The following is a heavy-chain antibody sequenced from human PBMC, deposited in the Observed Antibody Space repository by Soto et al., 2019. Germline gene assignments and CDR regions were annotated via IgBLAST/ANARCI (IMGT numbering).Heavy chain of an antibody. CDR1: GDTVTKYY. V-gene: IGHV1-46*01. D-gene: IGHD2-21*02. J-gene: IGHJ4*02. Sequence: QVQLMQSGAEVKKPGASVKVTCKASGDTVTKYYIHWVRQSPGQGLEWMGTVNPSGGHTTYAQHFLGRVTMTRDTSTSTLYMELTSLTSEDTAVYYCARGGHVVVVTAALDYLGQGTLVTVSS. CDR3: ARGGHVVVVTAALDY. CDR2: VNPSGGHT.